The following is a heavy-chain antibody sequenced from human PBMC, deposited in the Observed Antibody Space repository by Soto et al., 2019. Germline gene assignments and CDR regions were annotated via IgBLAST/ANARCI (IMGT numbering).Heavy chain of an antibody. J-gene: IGHJ4*02. D-gene: IGHD2-8*02. Sequence: PSETLSLTCTVSGGSISSYYWSWIRQPPGKGLEWIGYIYYSGSTNYNPSLKSRVTISVDTSKNQFSLKLSSVTAADTAVYYCARHDPFESGYIDYWGQGTLVTVSS. CDR3: ARHDPFESGYIDY. CDR1: GGSISSYY. V-gene: IGHV4-59*08. CDR2: IYYSGST.